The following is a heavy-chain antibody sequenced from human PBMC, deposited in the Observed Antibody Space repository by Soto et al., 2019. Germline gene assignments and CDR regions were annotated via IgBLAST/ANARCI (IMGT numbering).Heavy chain of an antibody. CDR2: IRVSDSP. D-gene: IGHD1-7*01. J-gene: IGHJ3*02. CDR3: AKPTATTGGAFEI. Sequence: RLSCAVSGVVHSGDAMSSLRQAPGKGLEWGSTIRVSDSPHYEDSVRGRFTISRDRAKNTVYLQMNSLTAGDSAMYDGAKPTATTGGAFEICGKGLMGT. V-gene: IGHV3-23*01. CDR1: GVVHSGDA.